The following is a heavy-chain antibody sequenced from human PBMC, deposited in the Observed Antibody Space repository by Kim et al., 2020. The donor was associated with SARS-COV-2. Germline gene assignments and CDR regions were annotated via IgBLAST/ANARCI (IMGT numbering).Heavy chain of an antibody. V-gene: IGHV4-39*01. CDR1: GGSISSSSYY. J-gene: IGHJ4*02. CDR2: IYYSGST. Sequence: SETLSLTCTVSGGSISSSSYYWGWIRQPPGKGLEWIGSIYYSGSTYYNPSLKSRVTISVDTSKNQFSLKLSSVTAADTAVYYCARAYYDFWSGNFDYWGQGTLVTVSS. CDR3: ARAYYDFWSGNFDY. D-gene: IGHD3-3*01.